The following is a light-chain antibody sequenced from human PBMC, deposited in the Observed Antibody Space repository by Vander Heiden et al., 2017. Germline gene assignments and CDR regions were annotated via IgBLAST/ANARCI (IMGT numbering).Light chain of an antibody. CDR2: FDD. CDR3: ASWDDSLNGVV. J-gene: IGLJ2*01. Sequence: QSVLTHPPSLSEAPGQRVAMSCSGTAPNIGDNVVNWYQQLPGKAPTLLIYFDDLLASGVSDRFSGSRSGTTASLAISGLQSEDEADYYCASWDDSLNGVVFGGGTRLTVL. CDR1: APNIGDNV. V-gene: IGLV1-36*01.